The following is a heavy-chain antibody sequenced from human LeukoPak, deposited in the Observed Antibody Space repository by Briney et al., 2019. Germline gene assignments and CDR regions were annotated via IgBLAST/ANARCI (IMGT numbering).Heavy chain of an antibody. J-gene: IGHJ6*03. V-gene: IGHV3-53*01. CDR2: IYSDNT. D-gene: IGHD3-10*01. Sequence: GGSLRLSCTVSGFTVSSNSMSWVRQAPGKGLEWVSFIYSDNTHYSDSVKGRFTISRDNSKNTLYLQMNSLRAEDTAVYYCHSYCSGSYYFPYYYYYYMDVWGKGTTVTISS. CDR1: GFTVSSNS. CDR3: HSYCSGSYYFPYYYYYYMDV.